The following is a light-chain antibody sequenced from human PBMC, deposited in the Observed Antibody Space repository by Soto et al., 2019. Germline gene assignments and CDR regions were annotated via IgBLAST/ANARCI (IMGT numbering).Light chain of an antibody. J-gene: IGKJ1*01. CDR1: QSVGSN. CDR3: QLYNNWPPDRT. Sequence: EIVMTQSPATLSVSPGARATLSCRASQSVGSNFAWYQQKTGQAPRLLIYGASTRATGIPARFSGSGSGTEFTLTISSLQAEDFASYFCQLYNNWPPDRTFGQGTKVEIK. V-gene: IGKV3-15*01. CDR2: GAS.